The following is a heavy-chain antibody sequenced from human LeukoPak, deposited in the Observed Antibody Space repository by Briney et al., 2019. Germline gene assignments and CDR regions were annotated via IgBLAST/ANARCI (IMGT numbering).Heavy chain of an antibody. CDR2: IYYSGST. D-gene: IGHD3-9*01. CDR3: ARFRLRYFDWLPFDYYMDV. V-gene: IGHV4-59*08. Sequence: SETLSLTCTVSGGSISSHYWSWIRQPPGKRLEWSGDIYYSGSTHYTPSLKSRVTISVDTSKNQFSLKLSSVTAADTAVYYCARFRLRYFDWLPFDYYMDVWGKGTTVTVSS. CDR1: GGSISSHY. J-gene: IGHJ6*03.